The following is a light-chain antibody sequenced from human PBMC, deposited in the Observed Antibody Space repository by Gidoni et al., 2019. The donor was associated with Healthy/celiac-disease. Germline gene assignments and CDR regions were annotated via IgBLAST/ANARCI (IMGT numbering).Light chain of an antibody. CDR1: QSVLYSSNNKNY. Sequence: DIVMTPSPYSLPVSLGERATINCKSSQSVLYSSNNKNYLAWYQQKPGQPPKLLIYWASTRESGVPDRFSGSGSGTDFTLTISSLQAEDVAVYYCQQYYSTPPTFGQXTKVEIK. V-gene: IGKV4-1*01. CDR3: QQYYSTPPT. J-gene: IGKJ1*01. CDR2: WAS.